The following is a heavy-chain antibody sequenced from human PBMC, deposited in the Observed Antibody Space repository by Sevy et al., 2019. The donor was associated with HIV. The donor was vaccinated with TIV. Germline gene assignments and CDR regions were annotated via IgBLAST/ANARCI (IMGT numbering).Heavy chain of an antibody. CDR1: GFTFSSYA. Sequence: GGSLRLSCAASGFTFSSYAMSWVRQAPGKGLEWVSAISGSGGSTYYADSVKGRFTISRDNSKITLYLQMNSLRAEDTAVYYCAKGASGSYYKYPFDYWGQGTLVTVSS. CDR3: AKGASGSYYKYPFDY. V-gene: IGHV3-23*01. CDR2: ISGSGGST. D-gene: IGHD3-10*01. J-gene: IGHJ4*02.